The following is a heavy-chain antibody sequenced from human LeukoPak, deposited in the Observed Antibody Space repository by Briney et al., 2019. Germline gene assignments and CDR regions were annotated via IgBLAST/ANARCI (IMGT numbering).Heavy chain of an antibody. CDR2: INSDGSST. D-gene: IGHD5-12*01. Sequence: GGSLRLSCAASGFTFSSYWMHWVRQAPGKGLVWVSRINSDGSSTNYADSVKGRFTISRDDAKNTLYLQMNSLRAEDTAVYYCARAQHSGYERYQYYFDYWGQGTLVTVSS. CDR3: ARAQHSGYERYQYYFDY. V-gene: IGHV3-74*01. CDR1: GFTFSSYW. J-gene: IGHJ4*02.